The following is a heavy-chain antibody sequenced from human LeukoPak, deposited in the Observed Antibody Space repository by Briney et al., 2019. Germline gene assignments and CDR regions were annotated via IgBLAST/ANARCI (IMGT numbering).Heavy chain of an antibody. CDR1: GYTFTSYG. V-gene: IGHV1-18*01. CDR3: ARHIAAAGEVYYYYGMDV. Sequence: ASVKVSFKASGYTFTSYGISWVRQAPGQGLEWMGWISAYNGNTNYAQKLQGRVTMTTDTSTSTAYMELRSLRSDDTAVYYCARHIAAAGEVYYYYGMDVWGQGTKVTVSS. J-gene: IGHJ6*02. CDR2: ISAYNGNT. D-gene: IGHD6-13*01.